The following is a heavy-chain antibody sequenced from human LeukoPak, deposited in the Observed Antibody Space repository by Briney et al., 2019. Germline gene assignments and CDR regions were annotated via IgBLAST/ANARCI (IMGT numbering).Heavy chain of an antibody. Sequence: GGSLRLSCAASGFTFSSYAMHWVRQAPGKGLEWVAVISYDGSNKYYADSVKGRFTISRDNSKNTLYLQMNSLRAEDTAVYYCARDLRSGSFYFDYWGQGTLVTVSS. V-gene: IGHV3-30-3*01. D-gene: IGHD1-26*01. CDR2: ISYDGSNK. J-gene: IGHJ4*02. CDR3: ARDLRSGSFYFDY. CDR1: GFTFSSYA.